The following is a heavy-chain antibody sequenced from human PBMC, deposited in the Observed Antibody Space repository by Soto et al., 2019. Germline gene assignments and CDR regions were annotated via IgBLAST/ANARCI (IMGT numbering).Heavy chain of an antibody. CDR3: AKGRGGSGSLTPRVDL. V-gene: IGHV3-23*01. CDR1: GFTFNNYA. D-gene: IGHD3-10*01. Sequence: EVQLLESGGGLVQPGGSLRLSCAASGFTFNNYAMTWVRQAPGKGLECVSASSGGGDTTSYADSVKGRFTVSRDGSKNTLYLQMSSLRAEDTALYYFAKGRGGSGSLTPRVDLWGQGTLVTVSS. J-gene: IGHJ4*02. CDR2: SSGGGDTT.